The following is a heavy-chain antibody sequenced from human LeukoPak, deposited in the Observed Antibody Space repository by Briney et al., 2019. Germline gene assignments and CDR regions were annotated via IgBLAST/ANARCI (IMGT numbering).Heavy chain of an antibody. CDR1: GFSVTNNY. D-gene: IGHD2-8*01. CDR3: TKMFTKDNWYGGPDY. Sequence: RSLRLSCEASGFSVTNNYMSWFRLAPGKGLEWVSVLYTGGIRYYAGFVRGRFTISRDDSKNTLYLQMNNLRAEDTAIYYCTKMFTKDNWYGGPDYWGQGTLVTVSS. J-gene: IGHJ4*02. CDR2: LYTGGIR. V-gene: IGHV3-53*01.